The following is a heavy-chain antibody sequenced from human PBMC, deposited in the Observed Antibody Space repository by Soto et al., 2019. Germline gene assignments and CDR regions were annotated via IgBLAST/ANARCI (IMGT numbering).Heavy chain of an antibody. V-gene: IGHV3-11*05. CDR1: GFTFSDYY. CDR3: ARVSAERPDYFDY. J-gene: IGHJ4*02. CDR2: ISSSSSYT. Sequence: GGSLRLSCAASGFTFSDYYMSWIRQAPGKGLEWVSYISSSSSYTNYADSVKGRFTISRDNAKNSLYLQMNSLRAEDTAVYYCARVSAERPDYFDYWGQGTLVTVSS.